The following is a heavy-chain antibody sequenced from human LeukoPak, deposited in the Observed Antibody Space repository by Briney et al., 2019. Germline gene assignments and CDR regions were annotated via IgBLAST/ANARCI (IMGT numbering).Heavy chain of an antibody. CDR3: AKGMGIVYYDSSGFTGYFDY. V-gene: IGHV3-23*01. CDR1: GFTFSSYA. CDR2: ISGSGGST. D-gene: IGHD3-22*01. Sequence: PGGSLRLSCAASGFTFSSYAMSWVRQAPGKGLEWVSAISGSGGSTYYADSVKGRFTISRDNSKNTLYLQMNSLRAEDTAVYYCAKGMGIVYYDSSGFTGYFDYWGQGTLVTVSS. J-gene: IGHJ4*02.